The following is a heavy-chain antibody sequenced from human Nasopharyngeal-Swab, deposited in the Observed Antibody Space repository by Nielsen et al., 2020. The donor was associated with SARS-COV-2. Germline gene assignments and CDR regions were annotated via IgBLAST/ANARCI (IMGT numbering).Heavy chain of an antibody. J-gene: IGHJ4*02. CDR1: GFTFSGSE. D-gene: IGHD3-3*01. CDR2: IYSGGNA. Sequence: GGSLRLSCVASGFTFSGSEIHWVRQAPGKGLEWVSVIYSGGNAYYADSVKGRFTISRDNAKNSLYLQMNSLRAEDTAVYYCARSLHYDFWSGYWDFPPFDYWGQGTLVTVSS. V-gene: IGHV3-53*01. CDR3: ARSLHYDFWSGYWDFPPFDY.